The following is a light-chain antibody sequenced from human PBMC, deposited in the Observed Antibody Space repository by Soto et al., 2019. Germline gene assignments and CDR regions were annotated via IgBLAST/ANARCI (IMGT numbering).Light chain of an antibody. J-gene: IGLJ1*01. Sequence: QSVLTQPAFVSGSPGQSITISCTGTSSDVGSYNLVSWYQQHPGKAPKLMIYEVSKRPSGVSNRFSGSKSGNTASLTISGLQAEDEADYYCCSYAGSSFYVFGTGTKVTVL. V-gene: IGLV2-23*02. CDR2: EVS. CDR1: SSDVGSYNL. CDR3: CSYAGSSFYV.